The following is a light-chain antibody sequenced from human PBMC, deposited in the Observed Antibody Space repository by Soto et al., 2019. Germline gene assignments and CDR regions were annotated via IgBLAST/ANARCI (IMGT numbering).Light chain of an antibody. J-gene: IGKJ1*01. Sequence: EIVMTKSPATLSVAPGRRATLSCRASQSISGALAWYQQKPGQAPRLLIYGASTRATTFPARFSGSGSGTDFTLTISSLQSEDFAVYYCQQYNKWPWTVGQGTKVDIK. V-gene: IGKV3-15*01. CDR2: GAS. CDR1: QSISGA. CDR3: QQYNKWPWT.